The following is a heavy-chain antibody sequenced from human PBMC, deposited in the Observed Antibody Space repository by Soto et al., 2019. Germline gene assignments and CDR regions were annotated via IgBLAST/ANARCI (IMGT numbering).Heavy chain of an antibody. D-gene: IGHD2-8*01. CDR3: ARDNGFFDP. Sequence: QVQLVQSGAEVKKPGASVKVSCKAAGYTFRSYDMHWVRQAPGQRLEWMGWIGTANGNTRYSREFQGRVTITRDTSANTGYMELSSLRSEDTAVFYCARDNGFFDPWGQGTLVTVSS. CDR2: IGTANGNT. J-gene: IGHJ5*02. V-gene: IGHV1-3*04. CDR1: GYTFRSYD.